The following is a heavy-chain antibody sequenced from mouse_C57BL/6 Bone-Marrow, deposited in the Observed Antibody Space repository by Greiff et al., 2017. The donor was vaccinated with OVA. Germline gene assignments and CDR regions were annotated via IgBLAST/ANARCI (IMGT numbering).Heavy chain of an antibody. CDR2: ISSGSSTI. V-gene: IGHV5-17*01. Sequence: EVQRVESGGGLVKPGGSLKLSCAASGFTFSDYGMHWVRQAPEKGLEWVAYISSGSSTIYYADTVKGRFTISRDNAKNTLFLQMTSLRSEETAMYYCGAVRGGNPAWFAYWGQGTLVTVSA. CDR3: GAVRGGNPAWFAY. CDR1: GFTFSDYG. D-gene: IGHD2-1*01. J-gene: IGHJ3*01.